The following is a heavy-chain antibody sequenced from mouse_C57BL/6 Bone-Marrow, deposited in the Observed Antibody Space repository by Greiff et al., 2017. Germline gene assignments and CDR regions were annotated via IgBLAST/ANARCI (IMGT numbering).Heavy chain of an antibody. CDR3: TTVYYGYDY. D-gene: IGHD2-2*01. Sequence: DVKLVESGAELVRPGASVKLSCTASGFNIKDDYMHWVKQRPEQGLEWIGWIDPENGDTEYASKFQGKATITADTSSNTAYLQLSSLTSEDTAVYYCTTVYYGYDYWGQGTTLTVSS. J-gene: IGHJ2*01. CDR2: IDPENGDT. CDR1: GFNIKDDY. V-gene: IGHV14-4*01.